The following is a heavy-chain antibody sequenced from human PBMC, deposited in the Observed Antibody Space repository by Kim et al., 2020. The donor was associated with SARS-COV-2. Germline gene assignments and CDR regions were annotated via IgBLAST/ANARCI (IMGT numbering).Heavy chain of an antibody. V-gene: IGHV4-38-2*02. CDR2: IYHSGST. D-gene: IGHD3-22*01. Sequence: SETLSRTCTVSGYSISSGYYWGWIRQPPGKGLEWVGTIYHSGSTYYNPSLKSRLTISVDTSKNQFSLKLSSVTAADTAVYYCARVGRYDSSGSWGQGTPV. J-gene: IGHJ5*02. CDR1: GYSISSGYY. CDR3: ARVGRYDSSGS.